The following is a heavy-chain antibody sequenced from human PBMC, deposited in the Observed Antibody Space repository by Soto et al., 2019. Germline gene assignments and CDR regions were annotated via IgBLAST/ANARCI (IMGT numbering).Heavy chain of an antibody. V-gene: IGHV3-9*01. CDR2: ISWNSGSI. D-gene: IGHD4-4*01. Sequence: EVQLVESGGGLVQPGRSLRLSCAASGFTFDDYAMHWVRQAPGKGLEWVSGISWNSGSIGYADSVKGRFTISRDNAKNSLYLQMNSLRAEDTALYYCAKVDFPGTVTGAFDIWGQGTMVTVSS. CDR1: GFTFDDYA. CDR3: AKVDFPGTVTGAFDI. J-gene: IGHJ3*02.